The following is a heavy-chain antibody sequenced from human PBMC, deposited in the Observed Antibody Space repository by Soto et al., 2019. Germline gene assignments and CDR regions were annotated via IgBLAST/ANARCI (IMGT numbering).Heavy chain of an antibody. J-gene: IGHJ4*02. CDR3: ARVTTFYDILTSSYALNYFDY. D-gene: IGHD3-9*01. CDR1: GFSVTSNY. CDR2: IYAGGNT. Sequence: GGSLRLSCAASGFSVTSNYMTWVRQAPGKGLECVAVIYAGGNTYYPDSVKGRFTISSDNSKNTLFLQMNNLRAEATAVYYCARVTTFYDILTSSYALNYFDYWGQGTRVTVSS. V-gene: IGHV3-53*01.